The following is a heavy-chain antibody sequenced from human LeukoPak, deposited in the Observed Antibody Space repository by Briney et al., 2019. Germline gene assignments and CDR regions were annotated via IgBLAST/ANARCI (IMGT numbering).Heavy chain of an antibody. CDR2: INHSGST. D-gene: IGHD3-22*01. CDR1: GGSFSGYY. Sequence: SETLSLTCAVYGGSFSGYYWSWIRQPPGKGLEWMGEINHSGSTNYNPSLKSRVTISVDTSKNQFSLKLSSVTAADTAVYYCARRATYYYDSSGYLNIDYWGQGTLVTVSS. CDR3: ARRATYYYDSSGYLNIDY. J-gene: IGHJ4*02. V-gene: IGHV4-34*01.